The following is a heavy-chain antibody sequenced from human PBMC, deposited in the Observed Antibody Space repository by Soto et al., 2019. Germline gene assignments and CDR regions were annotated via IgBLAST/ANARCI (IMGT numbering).Heavy chain of an antibody. Sequence: PGGPLRLSCAASGLTFSSYWMHWVSKAKGKGLVWVSRINSDGSSTSYADSVKGRFTISRDNAKNTLYLQMNSLRAEDTAVYYCARVCSGGSCQRTGNYYYYYGMDVWGQGTTVTVSS. V-gene: IGHV3-74*01. J-gene: IGHJ6*02. D-gene: IGHD2-15*01. CDR2: INSDGSST. CDR1: GLTFSSYW. CDR3: ARVCSGGSCQRTGNYYYYYGMDV.